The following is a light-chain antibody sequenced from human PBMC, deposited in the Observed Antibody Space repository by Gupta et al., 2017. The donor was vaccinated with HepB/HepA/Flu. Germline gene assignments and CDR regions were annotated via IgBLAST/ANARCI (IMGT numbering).Light chain of an antibody. CDR1: NGYSNCK. Sequence: QPVLTQPPTASASLAASVTLTCTLSNGYSNCKVDWYQQRPGKGPRVGRPVSTGRIVEYKGDGSPDRVSVLGSDMSRYLTIKNIQEEEESDDHCGDDQGSGSNDVWVFGGGTKLTVL. CDR2: VSTGRIVE. J-gene: IGLJ3*02. V-gene: IGLV9-49*01. CDR3: GDDQGSGSNDVWV.